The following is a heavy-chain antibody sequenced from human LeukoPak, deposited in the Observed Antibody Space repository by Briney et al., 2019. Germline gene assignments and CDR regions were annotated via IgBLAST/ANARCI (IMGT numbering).Heavy chain of an antibody. J-gene: IGHJ4*02. CDR1: GYSFTSYW. CDR2: INRGDSDT. D-gene: IGHD2-15*01. V-gene: IGHV5-51*01. CDR3: AKLVGCSGGSCYNYFDF. Sequence: GESLKISCQASGYSFTSYWIGWVRQMPGKGLEWIVIINRGDSDTRFNPTFQGQVTISANNTTNTTFLQWISLKGADTAMYYCAKLVGCSGGSCYNYFDFWGQGTLVTVSS.